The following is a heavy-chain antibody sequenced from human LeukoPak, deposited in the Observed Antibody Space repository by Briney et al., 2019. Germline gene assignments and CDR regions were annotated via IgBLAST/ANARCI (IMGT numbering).Heavy chain of an antibody. CDR2: IIPIFGTA. D-gene: IGHD5-24*01. V-gene: IGHV1-69*05. Sequence: ASVKVSCKASGGTFSSYAISWVRQAPGQGLEWMGRIIPIFGTANYAQKFQGRVTITTDESTSTAYMELSSLRSEDTAVYYCAGGVDGYNSDAFDIWGQGTMVTVSS. CDR1: GGTFSSYA. CDR3: AGGVDGYNSDAFDI. J-gene: IGHJ3*02.